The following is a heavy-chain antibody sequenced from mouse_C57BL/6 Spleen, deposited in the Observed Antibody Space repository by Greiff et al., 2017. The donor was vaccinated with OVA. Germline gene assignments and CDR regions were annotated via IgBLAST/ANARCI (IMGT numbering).Heavy chain of an antibody. D-gene: IGHD2-5*01. Sequence: VQLQQPGAELVKPGASVKMSCKASGYTFTSYWITWVKQRPGQGLEWIGDIYPGSGSTNYNEKFKSKATLTVDTSSSTAYMQRSSLTSEDSAVYCCARTYYSNCGAWFAYWGQGTLVTVSA. J-gene: IGHJ3*01. CDR2: IYPGSGST. CDR1: GYTFTSYW. CDR3: ARTYYSNCGAWFAY. V-gene: IGHV1-55*01.